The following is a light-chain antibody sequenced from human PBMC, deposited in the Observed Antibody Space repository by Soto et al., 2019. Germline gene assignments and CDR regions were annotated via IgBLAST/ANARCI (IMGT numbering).Light chain of an antibody. CDR3: QQRHMWPVT. V-gene: IGKV3-11*01. CDR2: DAY. CDR1: QSVDTY. J-gene: IGKJ5*01. Sequence: IVLTQSPATLSLSPGERATLSCRASQSVDTYLAWYQHRPGQAPRLLIYDAYNRATGIPPRFSGSGSGTDFTLTISSLEPEDSAVYYCQQRHMWPVTFGQGTRLEIK.